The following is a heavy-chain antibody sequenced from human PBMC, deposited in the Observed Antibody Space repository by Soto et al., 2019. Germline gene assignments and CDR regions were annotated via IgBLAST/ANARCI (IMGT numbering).Heavy chain of an antibody. V-gene: IGHV4-30-2*01. CDR3: ARVGCISTSCYSLFDY. J-gene: IGHJ4*02. CDR2: IYHSGST. D-gene: IGHD2-2*02. Sequence: TLSLTCAVSGGSISSGGYSWSWIRQPPGKGLEWIGYIYHSGSTYYNPSLKSRVTISVDRSKNQFSLKLSSVTAADTAVYYCARVGCISTSCYSLFDYWGQGTLVTV. CDR1: GGSISSGGYS.